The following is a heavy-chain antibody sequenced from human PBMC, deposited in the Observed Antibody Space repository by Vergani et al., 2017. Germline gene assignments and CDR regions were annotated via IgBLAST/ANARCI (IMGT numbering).Heavy chain of an antibody. D-gene: IGHD2-2*02. CDR2: IIPIFGTA. CDR3: AGVGYCSSTSCYKWWGVFDY. Sequence: QVQLVQSGAEVKKPGSSVKVSCKASGGTFSSYAISWVRQAPGQGLEWMGGIIPIFGTANYAQKFQGRVTTTADESTSTAYMELSSMRSEDTAVYYCAGVGYCSSTSCYKWWGVFDYWGQGTLVTVSS. V-gene: IGHV1-69*01. J-gene: IGHJ4*02. CDR1: GGTFSSYA.